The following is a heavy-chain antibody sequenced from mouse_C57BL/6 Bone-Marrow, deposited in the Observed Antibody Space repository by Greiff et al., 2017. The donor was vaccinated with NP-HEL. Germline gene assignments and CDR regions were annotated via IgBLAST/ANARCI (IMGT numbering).Heavy chain of an antibody. CDR2: IYPGSGST. Sequence: QVQLKESGAELVKPGASVKMSCKASGYTFTSYWITWVKQRPGQGLEWIGDIYPGSGSTNYNEKFKSKATLTVDTSSSTAYMQLSSLTSEDSAVYYCARTGYYYGPMDYWGQGTSVTVSS. CDR1: GYTFTSYW. J-gene: IGHJ4*01. CDR3: ARTGYYYGPMDY. V-gene: IGHV1-55*01. D-gene: IGHD1-1*01.